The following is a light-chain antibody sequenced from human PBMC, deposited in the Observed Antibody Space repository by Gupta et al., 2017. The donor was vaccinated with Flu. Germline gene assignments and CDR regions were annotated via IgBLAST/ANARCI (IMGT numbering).Light chain of an antibody. CDR2: EVS. V-gene: IGLV2-14*01. J-gene: IGLJ2*01. CDR1: SSDVGGYNY. CDR3: SSYTSSSTLVV. Sequence: QSALTQPASVSGSPGQPITISCTGTSSDVGGYNYVSWYQQHPGKAPKLMIYEVSNRPSGVSNRFSGSNSGNTASLTISGLQAEDEADYYCSSYTSSSTLVVFGGGTKLTVL.